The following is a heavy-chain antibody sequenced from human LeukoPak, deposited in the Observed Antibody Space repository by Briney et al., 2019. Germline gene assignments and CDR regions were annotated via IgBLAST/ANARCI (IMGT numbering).Heavy chain of an antibody. CDR2: INAGNGNT. CDR1: GYTFTSYA. D-gene: IGHD6-19*01. Sequence: ASVKVSCKASGYTFTSYAMHWVRQAPGQRLEWMGWINAGNGNTKYSQKFQGRVTITRDTSASTAYMELSSLRSEDTAVYYCARALPLPYSSGWWGDGFPYYYGMDVWGQGTTVTVSS. CDR3: ARALPLPYSSGWWGDGFPYYYGMDV. V-gene: IGHV1-3*01. J-gene: IGHJ6*02.